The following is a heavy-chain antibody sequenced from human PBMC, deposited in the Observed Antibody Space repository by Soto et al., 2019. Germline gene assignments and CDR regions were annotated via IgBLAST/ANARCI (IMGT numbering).Heavy chain of an antibody. CDR2: IYTSGST. J-gene: IGHJ5*02. CDR3: ARVSYDSSGYYYYNWFDP. D-gene: IGHD3-22*01. V-gene: IGHV4-4*07. Sequence: LSLTCTVSGGSISSYYWSWIRQPAGKGLEWIGRIYTSGSTNYNASLKSRVTMSVDTSKNQFSLKLSSVTAADTAVYYCARVSYDSSGYYYYNWFDPWGQGTLVTVSS. CDR1: GGSISSYY.